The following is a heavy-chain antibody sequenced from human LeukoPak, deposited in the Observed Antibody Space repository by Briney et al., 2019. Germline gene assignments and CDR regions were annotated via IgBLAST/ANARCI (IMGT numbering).Heavy chain of an antibody. J-gene: IGHJ5*02. D-gene: IGHD2-2*02. CDR1: GGSISSHY. Sequence: SETLSLTCTVSGGSISSHYWSWIRQPPGKGLEWIGYIYYSGSTNYNPSLKSRVTISVDTSKNQFSLKLSSVTAADTAVYYCARGPTGYCSSTSCYSGFDPWGQGTLVTVSS. V-gene: IGHV4-59*11. CDR3: ARGPTGYCSSTSCYSGFDP. CDR2: IYYSGST.